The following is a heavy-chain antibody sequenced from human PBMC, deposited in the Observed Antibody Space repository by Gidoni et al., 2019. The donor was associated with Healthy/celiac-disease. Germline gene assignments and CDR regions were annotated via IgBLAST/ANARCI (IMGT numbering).Heavy chain of an antibody. V-gene: IGHV3-9*01. CDR3: AKDISVGRWELLSGAFDI. CDR1: GFTFDDYA. D-gene: IGHD1-26*01. CDR2: ISWNSGSI. Sequence: EVQLVESGGGLVQPGRSLRLSCAASGFTFDDYAMHWVRQAPGKGLEWVSGISWNSGSIGYADSVKGRFTISRDNAKNSLYLQMNSLRAEDTALYYCAKDISVGRWELLSGAFDIWGQGTMVTVSS. J-gene: IGHJ3*02.